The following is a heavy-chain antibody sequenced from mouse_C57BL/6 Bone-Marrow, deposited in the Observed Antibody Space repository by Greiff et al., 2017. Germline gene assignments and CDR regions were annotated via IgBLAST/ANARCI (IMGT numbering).Heavy chain of an antibody. CDR1: GFNIKDDY. CDR3: TTRGSLYYGYDWFAY. J-gene: IGHJ3*01. CDR2: IDPENGDT. V-gene: IGHV14-4*01. D-gene: IGHD2-2*01. Sequence: EVQLQQSGAELVRPGASVKLSCTASGFNIKDDYMHWVKQRPEQGLEWIGWIDPENGDTEYASKFQGKATITADTSSNTAYLQLSSLTSEDTAVYYCTTRGSLYYGYDWFAYWGQGTLVTVSA.